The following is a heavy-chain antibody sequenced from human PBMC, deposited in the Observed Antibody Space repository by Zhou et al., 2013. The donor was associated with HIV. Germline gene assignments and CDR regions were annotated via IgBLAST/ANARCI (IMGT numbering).Heavy chain of an antibody. V-gene: IGHV1-18*01. CDR1: GYTFTSYG. CDR2: ISAYNGNT. J-gene: IGHJ6*03. CDR3: ARIPVSYSSSWQPDYYYYYMDV. D-gene: IGHD6-13*01. Sequence: QVQLVQSGAEVKKPGASVKVSCKASGYTFTSYGISWVRQAPGQGLEWMGWISAYNGNTNYAQKLQGRVTMTTDTSTSTAYMELRSLRSDDTAVYYCARIPVSYSSSWQPDYYYYYMDVWGKGTTVTVSS.